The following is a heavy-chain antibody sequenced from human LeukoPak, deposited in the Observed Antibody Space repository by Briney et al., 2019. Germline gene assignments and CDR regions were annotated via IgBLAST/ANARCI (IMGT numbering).Heavy chain of an antibody. Sequence: GGSLRLSSAASGFTFSSYDMHWVRQATGKGLEWVSAIGTAGDTYYPGSVKGRFTISRENAKNSLYLQMNSLRAGDTAVYYCARMNEYDSLDYWGQGTLVTVSS. D-gene: IGHD3-22*01. CDR1: GFTFSSYD. J-gene: IGHJ4*02. V-gene: IGHV3-13*01. CDR3: ARMNEYDSLDY. CDR2: IGTAGDT.